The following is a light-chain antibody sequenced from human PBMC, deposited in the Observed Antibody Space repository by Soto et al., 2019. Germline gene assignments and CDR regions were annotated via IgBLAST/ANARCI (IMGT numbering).Light chain of an antibody. CDR1: SSDIGAGYD. CDR3: QSYDSSLSAVV. J-gene: IGLJ2*01. CDR2: DTN. V-gene: IGLV1-40*01. Sequence: QAVVTQPPSVSGAPGQRVTISCTGSSSDIGAGYDVHWYQQLPGTAPKLLIYDTNNRPSGVPDRFSGSKSGTSASLAITGLQAEDEADYYCQSYDSSLSAVVFGGGTKVTVL.